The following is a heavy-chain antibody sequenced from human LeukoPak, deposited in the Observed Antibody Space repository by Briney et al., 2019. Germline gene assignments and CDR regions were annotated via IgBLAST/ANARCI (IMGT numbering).Heavy chain of an antibody. CDR2: IIPIFGTA. CDR3: ARDRDPQDTVVVPAAMPGYYYYGMDV. Sequence: ASVKVSCKASGGTFSSYAISWVRQAPGQRLEWMGGIIPIFGTANYAQKFQGRVTITADESTSTAYMELSSLRSEDTAVYYCARDRDPQDTVVVPAAMPGYYYYGMDVWGQGTTVTVSS. V-gene: IGHV1-69*13. CDR1: GGTFSSYA. J-gene: IGHJ6*02. D-gene: IGHD2-2*01.